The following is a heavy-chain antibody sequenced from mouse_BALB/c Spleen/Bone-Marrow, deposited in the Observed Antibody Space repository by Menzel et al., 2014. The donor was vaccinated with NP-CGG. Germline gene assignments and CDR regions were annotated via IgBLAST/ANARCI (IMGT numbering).Heavy chain of an antibody. CDR2: IYPGDGDT. CDR1: AYTFTSYW. CDR3: ARGYYYGSTYGWYLDV. V-gene: IGHV1-87*01. Sequence: QVYVKQSGAELARPGASVKLSCKASAYTFTSYWMQWVKQRPGQGLEWIGAIYPGDGDTRYTQKFKGKATLTADKSSSTAYMQLSSLASEDSAVYYCARGYYYGSTYGWYLDVWAAGTTVPDTS. D-gene: IGHD1-1*01. J-gene: IGHJ1*01.